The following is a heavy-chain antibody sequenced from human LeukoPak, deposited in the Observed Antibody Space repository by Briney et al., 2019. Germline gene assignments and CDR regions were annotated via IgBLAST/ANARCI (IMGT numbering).Heavy chain of an antibody. CDR3: AKDDYDSSGPDY. Sequence: GGSLRLSCAASGFSFSSHWMSWVRQAPGKGLEWVANINQVGSQKYYVDSVKGRFTISRDNSKNTLFLQMNSLRAEDTAIYYCAKDDYDSSGPDYWGQGTLVTVSS. D-gene: IGHD3-22*01. V-gene: IGHV3-7*01. J-gene: IGHJ4*02. CDR1: GFSFSSHW. CDR2: INQVGSQK.